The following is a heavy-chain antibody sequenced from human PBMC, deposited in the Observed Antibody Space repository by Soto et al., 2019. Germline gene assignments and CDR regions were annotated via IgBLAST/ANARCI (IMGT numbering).Heavy chain of an antibody. V-gene: IGHV3-30*18. Sequence: QVQLVESGGGVVQPGRSLRLSCAASGFTFSSYGMHWVRQAPGKGLEWVAVISYDGSNKYYADSVKGRFTISRDNSKKTLYLQMNSLRAEDTAVYYCAKGGATIFGVVIPDDYWGQGTLVTVSS. D-gene: IGHD3-3*01. CDR2: ISYDGSNK. CDR1: GFTFSSYG. J-gene: IGHJ4*02. CDR3: AKGGATIFGVVIPDDY.